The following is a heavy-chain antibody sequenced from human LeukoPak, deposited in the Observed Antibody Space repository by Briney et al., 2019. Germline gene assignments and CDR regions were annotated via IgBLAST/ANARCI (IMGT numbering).Heavy chain of an antibody. Sequence: PSEPLSLTCTVSGGSISGYFWTWIRQPPGKGLEWIGYNYYSGSNNYRPFLQSRINISVDTSKNQFSLKLSSVTAADTAVYYCARRYDSSGYYYYYMDVWGKGTTVTVSS. CDR1: GGSISGYF. CDR3: ARRYDSSGYYYYYMDV. J-gene: IGHJ6*03. D-gene: IGHD3-22*01. CDR2: NYYSGSN. V-gene: IGHV4-59*08.